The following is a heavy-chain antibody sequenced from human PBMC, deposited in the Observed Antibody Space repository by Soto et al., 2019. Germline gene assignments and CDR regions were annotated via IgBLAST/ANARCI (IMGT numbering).Heavy chain of an antibody. Sequence: QVQLQESGPGLVKPSGTLSLTCAVSSGYIDTTNWWSWVRQPPGKGLEWNGEIFHSGNTYYNPSLASRVTIAVDTSKNQFSLNMRSVTAADTAVYYCARRTLGMDVWGQGTKVTFSS. J-gene: IGHJ6*02. D-gene: IGHD2-8*01. CDR3: ARRTLGMDV. V-gene: IGHV4-4*02. CDR2: IFHSGNT. CDR1: SGYIDTTNW.